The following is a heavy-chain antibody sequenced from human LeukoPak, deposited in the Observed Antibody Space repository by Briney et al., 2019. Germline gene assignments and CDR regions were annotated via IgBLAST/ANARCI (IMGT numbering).Heavy chain of an antibody. CDR1: GGSISSYY. Sequence: PSETLSLTCTVSGGSISSYYWSWIRQPPGKGLEWIGYIYYSGSTNYNPSLKSRVTISVDTSKNQFSLKLSSVTAADTAVYYCARQCRGGGNSGVAEYFQHLGQGTLVTVSS. D-gene: IGHD4-23*01. CDR3: ARQCRGGGNSGVAEYFQH. CDR2: IYYSGST. V-gene: IGHV4-59*08. J-gene: IGHJ1*01.